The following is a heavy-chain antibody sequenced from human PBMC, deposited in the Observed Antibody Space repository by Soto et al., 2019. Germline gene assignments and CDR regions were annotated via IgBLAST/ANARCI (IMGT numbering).Heavy chain of an antibody. CDR1: GFTFSSYS. J-gene: IGHJ4*02. D-gene: IGHD2-15*01. CDR2: ISSSSRTI. V-gene: IGHV3-48*01. CDR3: ARDKGRSPLDY. Sequence: GGSLRLSCAASGFTFSSYSMNWARLAPGKGLEWISYISSSSRTIYYPDSVKGRFTISRDNAKNSLYLQMNSLIAEDTAVYYYARDKGRSPLDYWGQGTLVTVSS.